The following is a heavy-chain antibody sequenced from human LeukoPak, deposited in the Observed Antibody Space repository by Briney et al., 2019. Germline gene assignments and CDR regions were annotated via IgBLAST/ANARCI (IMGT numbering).Heavy chain of an antibody. CDR2: IYYSGST. V-gene: IGHV4-59*01. CDR1: GGSISSYY. D-gene: IGHD2-21*02. Sequence: SQTLSLTCTVSGGSISSYYWSWIRQPPGKGLEWIGYIYYSGSTNYNPSLKSRVTISVDTSKNQFSLKLSSVTAADTAVYYCARGGIVVVTAIPFFDYWGQGTLVTVSS. CDR3: ARGGIVVVTAIPFFDY. J-gene: IGHJ4*02.